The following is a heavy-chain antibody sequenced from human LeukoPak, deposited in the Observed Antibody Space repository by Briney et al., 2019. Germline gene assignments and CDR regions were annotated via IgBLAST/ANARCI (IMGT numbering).Heavy chain of an antibody. CDR1: GGSISSYY. V-gene: IGHV4-59*01. CDR3: ARDLEGYCSGGSCYSYAFDI. D-gene: IGHD2-15*01. CDR2: IYYSGST. Sequence: SETLSLTCTVSGGSISSYYWSWIRQPPGKGLEWIGYIYYSGSTNYNPSLKSRVTISVDTSKNQFSLKLSSVTAADTAVYYCARDLEGYCSGGSCYSYAFDIWGQGTMVTVSS. J-gene: IGHJ3*02.